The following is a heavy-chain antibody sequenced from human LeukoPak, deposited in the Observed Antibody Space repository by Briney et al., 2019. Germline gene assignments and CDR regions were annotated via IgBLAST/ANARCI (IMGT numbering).Heavy chain of an antibody. J-gene: IGHJ4*02. Sequence: PSETLSLTCTVSAGSISSYYWGWIRQPPGKGLEWIGSIYYSGSTYYNPSLKSRVTISVDTSKNQFSLKLSSVTAADTAVYYCARHGYSSGWTTRTRNDYWGQGTLVTVSS. D-gene: IGHD6-19*01. CDR3: ARHGYSSGWTTRTRNDY. CDR1: AGSISSYY. CDR2: IYYSGST. V-gene: IGHV4-39*01.